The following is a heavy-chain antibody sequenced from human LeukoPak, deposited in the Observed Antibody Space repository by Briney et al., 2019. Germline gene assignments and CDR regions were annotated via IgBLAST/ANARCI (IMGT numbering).Heavy chain of an antibody. CDR3: ARVWFGVPYYFDY. J-gene: IGHJ4*02. V-gene: IGHV1-18*01. Sequence: ASVKVSCKASGYTFTSYDINWVRQATGQGLEWMGWISAYNGNTNYAQKLQGRVTMTTDTSTSTAYMELRSLRSDDTAVYYCARVWFGVPYYFDYWGQGTLVTVSS. CDR2: ISAYNGNT. D-gene: IGHD3-10*01. CDR1: GYTFTSYD.